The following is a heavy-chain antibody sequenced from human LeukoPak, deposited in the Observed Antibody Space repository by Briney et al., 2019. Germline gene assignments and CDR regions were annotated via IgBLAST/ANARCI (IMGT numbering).Heavy chain of an antibody. CDR3: AGVIITYYFDY. CDR1: GYSISSGYY. J-gene: IGHJ4*02. CDR2: IYHSGST. D-gene: IGHD3-10*01. Sequence: PSETLSLTCAVSGYSISSGYYWGWSRPPPGKGVEGIGSIYHSGSTYYNPSPTSPLTISVDTSKHQFSLKLSSVTAADTAVYYCAGVIITYYFDYWGQGTLVTVSS. V-gene: IGHV4-38-2*01.